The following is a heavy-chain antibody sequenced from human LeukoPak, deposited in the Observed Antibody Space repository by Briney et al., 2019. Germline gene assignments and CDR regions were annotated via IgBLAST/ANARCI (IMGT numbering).Heavy chain of an antibody. CDR2: INPNSGGT. Sequence: ASVKVSCKASGYTFTSHYMHWVRQAPGQGLEWMGWINPNSGGTNFAQKFRGRVTMTRDTSITTAYMELTRLKSDDTAVYYCARGGVRTAASSLGYWSQGTLVTVSS. V-gene: IGHV1-2*02. CDR3: ARGGVRTAASSLGY. CDR1: GYTFTSHY. J-gene: IGHJ4*01. D-gene: IGHD6-13*01.